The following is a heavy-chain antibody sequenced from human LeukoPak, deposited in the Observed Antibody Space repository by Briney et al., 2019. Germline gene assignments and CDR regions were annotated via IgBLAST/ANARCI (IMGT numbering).Heavy chain of an antibody. D-gene: IGHD3-22*01. CDR3: ARGRGSSGYYFSYFDY. Sequence: GESLKISCKGSEYSFTSYWIGWVRQMPGKGLEWMGIIYPGDSDTRYSPSFQGQVTISADKSISTAYLQWSSLKASDTAMYYCARGRGSSGYYFSYFDYWGQGTLVTVSS. CDR1: EYSFTSYW. CDR2: IYPGDSDT. J-gene: IGHJ4*02. V-gene: IGHV5-51*01.